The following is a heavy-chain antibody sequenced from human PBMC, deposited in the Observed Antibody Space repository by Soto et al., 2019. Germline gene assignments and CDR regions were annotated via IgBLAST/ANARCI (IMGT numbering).Heavy chain of an antibody. CDR1: GYSFTTYW. V-gene: IGHV5-51*01. CDR2: IYPGDSDT. Sequence: GESLKISCKASGYSFTTYWIGWVRQMPGKGLEWMGIIYPGDSDTKYSPSLQGQVTISADTSISTAYLQWTSLKASDTAMYYCVRQRALDSSGHYSDFWGQGTQVTVSS. J-gene: IGHJ4*02. D-gene: IGHD3-22*01. CDR3: VRQRALDSSGHYSDF.